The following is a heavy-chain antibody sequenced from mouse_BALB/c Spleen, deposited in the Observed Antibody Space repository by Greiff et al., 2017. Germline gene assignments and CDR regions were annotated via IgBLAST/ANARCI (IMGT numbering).Heavy chain of an antibody. CDR1: GFTFSSYA. D-gene: IGHD2-4*01. V-gene: IGHV5-6-5*01. CDR3: ARFYYDYDGSGAYYAMDY. J-gene: IGHJ4*01. CDR2: ISSGGST. Sequence: EVKLMESGGGLVKPGGSLKLSCAASGFTFSSYAMSWVRQTPEKRLEWVASISSGGSTYYPDSVKGRFTISRDNARNILYLQMSSLRSEDTAMYYCARFYYDYDGSGAYYAMDYWGQGTSVTVSS.